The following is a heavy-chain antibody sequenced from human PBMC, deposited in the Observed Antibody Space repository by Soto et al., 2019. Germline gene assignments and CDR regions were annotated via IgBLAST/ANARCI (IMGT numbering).Heavy chain of an antibody. D-gene: IGHD3-3*01. CDR2: IYSSGST. J-gene: IGHJ5*02. V-gene: IGHV4-4*07. CDR1: GGTISGYY. CDR3: ARGQRFSDWFDP. Sequence: PSETLSLTCTVTGGTISGYYWTWIRQSAGGGLEWIGRIYSSGSTNYNPSLKSRVTISLGTSMSHFSLRLSSVTAADTAVYYCARGQRFSDWFDPWGQGTLVTVSS.